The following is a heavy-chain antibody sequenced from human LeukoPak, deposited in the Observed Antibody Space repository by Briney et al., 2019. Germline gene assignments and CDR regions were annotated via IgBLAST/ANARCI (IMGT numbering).Heavy chain of an antibody. D-gene: IGHD6-6*01. CDR2: MNPNSGNT. J-gene: IGHJ4*02. CDR1: GYTFTSYD. V-gene: IGHV1-8*03. CDR3: ARGPLIAARLWADY. Sequence: GASVKVSCKASGYTFTSYDINWVRQATGQGLEWMGWMNPNSGNTGYAQKFQGRVTITRNTSISTAYMELSSLRSEDTAVYYCARGPLIAARLWADYWGQGTLVTVSS.